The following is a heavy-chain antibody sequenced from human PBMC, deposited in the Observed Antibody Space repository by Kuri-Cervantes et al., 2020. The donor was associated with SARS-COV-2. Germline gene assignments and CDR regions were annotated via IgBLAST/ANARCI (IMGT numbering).Heavy chain of an antibody. D-gene: IGHD3-10*01. J-gene: IGHJ4*02. CDR3: ARVKDWFGEPKFDY. Sequence: GSLRLSCTVSGGSISSYYWSWIRQPPGKGLEWIGEINHSGSTNYNPSLKSRVTISVDTSKNQFSLKLSSVTAADMAVYYCARVKDWFGEPKFDYWGQGTLVTVSS. CDR2: INHSGST. CDR1: GGSISSYY. V-gene: IGHV4-34*01.